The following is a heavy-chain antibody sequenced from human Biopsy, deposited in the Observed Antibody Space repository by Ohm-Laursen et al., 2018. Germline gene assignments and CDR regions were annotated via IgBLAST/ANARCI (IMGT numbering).Heavy chain of an antibody. CDR1: GYTLTELS. CDR2: FAPKNGKT. J-gene: IGHJ4*02. Sequence: SVKVSCKVSGYTLTELSMHWVRQAPGRGLEWMGGFAPKNGKTIYAQKFQGRVTMTEDTSTDTAYMELSSLRSEDTAVYYCAADINVWNVNYWGQGTQVTVSS. V-gene: IGHV1-24*01. CDR3: AADINVWNVNY. D-gene: IGHD1-1*01.